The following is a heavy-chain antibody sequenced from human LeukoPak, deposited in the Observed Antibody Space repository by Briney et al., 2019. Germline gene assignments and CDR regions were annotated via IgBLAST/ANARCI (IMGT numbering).Heavy chain of an antibody. CDR3: VRDGVGAPPFDY. J-gene: IGHJ4*02. Sequence: PGRSLRLSCAASGFTFDDYAMHWVRQAPGKGLVWVSRIKGGGSSTDYADSVKGRFTISRDNAKNTLLLQMNSLRAEDTAVYYCVRDGVGAPPFDYWGQGVLVTVSS. CDR2: IKGGGSST. CDR1: GFTFDDYA. V-gene: IGHV3-74*01. D-gene: IGHD1-26*01.